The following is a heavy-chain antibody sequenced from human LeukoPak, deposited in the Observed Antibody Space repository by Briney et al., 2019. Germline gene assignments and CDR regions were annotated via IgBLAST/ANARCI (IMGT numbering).Heavy chain of an antibody. Sequence: SVKVPCKASGGTFSSYAISWVRQAPGQGLEWMGGIIPIFGTANYAQKFQGRVTITADESTSTAYMELSSLRSEDTAIYYCASSKDYHDSSGYARTLDYWGQGTLVTVSS. CDR1: GGTFSSYA. V-gene: IGHV1-69*01. CDR3: ASSKDYHDSSGYARTLDY. J-gene: IGHJ4*02. D-gene: IGHD3-22*01. CDR2: IIPIFGTA.